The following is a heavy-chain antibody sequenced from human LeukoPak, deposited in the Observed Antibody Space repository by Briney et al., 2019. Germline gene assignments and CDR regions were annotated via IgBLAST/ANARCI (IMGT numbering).Heavy chain of an antibody. D-gene: IGHD3-10*01. J-gene: IGHJ3*02. V-gene: IGHV1-18*01. Sequence: ASVKVSCKASGHTFTSYGISWVRQAPGHGLEWMGWISAYNGNTNYAQKLQGRVTMTTDTSTSTAYMELRIMRSDDTAVYYCARDFPTMVRGVADAFYIWGQGTMVTVSS. CDR3: ARDFPTMVRGVADAFYI. CDR2: ISAYNGNT. CDR1: GHTFTSYG.